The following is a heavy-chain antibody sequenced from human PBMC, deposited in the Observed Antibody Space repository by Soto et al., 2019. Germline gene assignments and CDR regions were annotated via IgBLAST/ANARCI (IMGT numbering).Heavy chain of an antibody. CDR3: ARDLTIFGVVIRPYGMDV. D-gene: IGHD3-3*01. CDR1: GSTFSSYS. Sequence: WGSLRLSCAASGSTFSSYSMNCVRQAPWKGPEWVSSISSSIIYIYYADSVKGRFTISRDNAKNSLYLQMNSLRAEDTAVYYCARDLTIFGVVIRPYGMDVWGQGTTVTVSS. CDR2: ISSSIIYI. V-gene: IGHV3-21*01. J-gene: IGHJ6*02.